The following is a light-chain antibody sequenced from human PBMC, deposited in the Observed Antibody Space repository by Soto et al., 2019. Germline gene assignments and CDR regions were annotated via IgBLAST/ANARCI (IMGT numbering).Light chain of an antibody. J-gene: IGLJ3*02. CDR2: SND. Sequence: QSVLTQSPSASGTPGQRFSISCSGSSSNIGSNTVSWYQHVPGTAPKLLIYSNDQRPSAVPGRFSGSKSGSSASLAISGLQSEDEAYYYCATWDDRLNVVFGGGTKLTVL. CDR1: SSNIGSNT. V-gene: IGLV1-44*01. CDR3: ATWDDRLNVV.